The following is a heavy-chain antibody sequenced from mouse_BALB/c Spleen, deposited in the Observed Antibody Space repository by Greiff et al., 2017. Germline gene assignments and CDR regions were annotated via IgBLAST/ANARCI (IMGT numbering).Heavy chain of an antibody. J-gene: IGHJ4*01. D-gene: IGHD1-1*01. CDR2: IAPGSGST. CDR1: GYTFTSYW. Sequence: DLVKPGASVKLSCKASGYTFTSYWINWIKQRPGQGLEWIGRIAPGSGSTYYNEMFKGKATLTVDTSSSTAYIQLSSLSSEDSAVYFCARGDYYGSSFDYWGQGTSVTVSS. V-gene: IGHV1S41*01. CDR3: ARGDYYGSSFDY.